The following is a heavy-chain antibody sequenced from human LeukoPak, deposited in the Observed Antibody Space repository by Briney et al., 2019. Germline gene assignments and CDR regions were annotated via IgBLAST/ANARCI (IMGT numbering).Heavy chain of an antibody. CDR2: ISSSSSTI. CDR3: ARGFFQDCSGGSCCSAGFDY. J-gene: IGHJ4*02. V-gene: IGHV3-48*04. Sequence: PGGSLRLSCAASGFTFSSYSMNWVRQAPGKGLEWVSYISSSSSTIYYADSVKGRFTISRDNAKNSLYLQMNSLRAEDTAVYYCARGFFQDCSGGSCCSAGFDYWGQGTLVTVSS. D-gene: IGHD2-15*01. CDR1: GFTFSSYS.